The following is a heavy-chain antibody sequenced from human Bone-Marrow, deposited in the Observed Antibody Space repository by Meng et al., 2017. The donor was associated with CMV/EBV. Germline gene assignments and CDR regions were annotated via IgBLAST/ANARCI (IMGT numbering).Heavy chain of an antibody. Sequence: GESLKISCKGSGYSFTSYWIGWVRQMPGKGLEWMGIIYPGDSDTRYSPSFQGQVTISADKSISTAYLQWSSLKASDTAMYYCARHAEQLEPHLHFDYWGQGTLVTVSS. CDR3: ARHAEQLEPHLHFDY. CDR1: GYSFTSYW. CDR2: IYPGDSDT. J-gene: IGHJ4*02. D-gene: IGHD1-1*01. V-gene: IGHV5-51*01.